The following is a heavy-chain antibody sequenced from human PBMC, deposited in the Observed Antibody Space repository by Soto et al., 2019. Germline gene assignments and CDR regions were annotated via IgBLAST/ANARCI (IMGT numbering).Heavy chain of an antibody. CDR1: RFTFSNYG. CDR2: ISYDGTNH. CDR3: ASDTKTGVVVPGAPKY. D-gene: IGHD2-2*01. Sequence: QVQLVESGGGVVQPGGSLTLSCAASRFTFSNYGMHWVGQAPGEGLEWVAVISYDGTNHYYADSVRGRFTLSRDNSKNTLYLHMDRLTSDDTAVYYCASDTKTGVVVPGAPKYWGQGTLVAVSS. V-gene: IGHV3-30*03. J-gene: IGHJ4*02.